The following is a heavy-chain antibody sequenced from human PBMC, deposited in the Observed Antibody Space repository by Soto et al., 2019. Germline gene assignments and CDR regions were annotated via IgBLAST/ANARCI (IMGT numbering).Heavy chain of an antibody. D-gene: IGHD3-10*01. V-gene: IGHV1-18*01. CDR3: ARDLDSSGSYYTDY. Sequence: QVQVVQSGAEVKNPGTSVKVSCKASGYIFTSAGISWVRQAPGQGLEWMGWINTYNSKTKYSQNLQGRVTMTTDTSTSTAYMELRSLTSDDTAIYYCARDLDSSGSYYTDYWGQGTLVIVSA. CDR1: GYIFTSAG. CDR2: INTYNSKT. J-gene: IGHJ4*02.